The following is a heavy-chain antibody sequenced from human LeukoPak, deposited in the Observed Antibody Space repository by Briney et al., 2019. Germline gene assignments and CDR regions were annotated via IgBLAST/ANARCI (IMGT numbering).Heavy chain of an antibody. D-gene: IGHD1-20*01. CDR1: GFTFSDHY. V-gene: IGHV3-72*01. CDR3: ARVTGAYYFDY. CDR2: TSNKAKSYTT. J-gene: IGHJ4*02. Sequence: GGSLRLSCAASGFTFSDHYMDWVRQAPGKGLEWVGRTSNKAKSYTTEYSASVKDRFTISRDDSKNSLYLQMNSLKTEDTAVYYCARVTGAYYFDYWGQGTLVTVSS.